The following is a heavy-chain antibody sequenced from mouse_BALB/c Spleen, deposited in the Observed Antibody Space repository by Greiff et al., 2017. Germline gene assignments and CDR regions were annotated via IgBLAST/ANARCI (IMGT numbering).Heavy chain of an antibody. V-gene: IGHV3-2*02. D-gene: IGHD2-2*01. J-gene: IGHJ4*01. CDR3: ARWLPLYYAMDY. CDR1: GYSITSDYA. Sequence: EVMLVESGPGLVKPSQSLSLTCTVTGYSITSDYAWNWIRQFPGNKLEWMGYISYSGSTSYNPSLKSRISITRDTSKNQFFLQLNSVTTEDTATYYCARWLPLYYAMDYWGQGTSVTVSS. CDR2: ISYSGST.